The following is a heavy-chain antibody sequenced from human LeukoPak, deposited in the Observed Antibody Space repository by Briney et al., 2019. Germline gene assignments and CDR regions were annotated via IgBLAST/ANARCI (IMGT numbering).Heavy chain of an antibody. CDR2: INHSGST. D-gene: IGHD3-16*02. V-gene: IGHV4-38-2*02. CDR3: ARRTFGGVIAY. Sequence: PSETLSLTCTVSGYSISSGYYWSWIRQPPGKGLEWIGEINHSGSTNYSPSLKSRVTLSVDTSKNQFSLRLSSVTAADTAVYYCARRTFGGVIAYWGQGTLVTVSS. J-gene: IGHJ4*02. CDR1: GYSISSGYY.